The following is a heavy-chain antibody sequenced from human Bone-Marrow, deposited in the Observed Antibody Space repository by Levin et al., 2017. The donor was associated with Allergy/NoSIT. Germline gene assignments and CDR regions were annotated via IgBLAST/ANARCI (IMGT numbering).Heavy chain of an antibody. V-gene: IGHV3-30-3*01. J-gene: IGHJ4*01. CDR2: ISYDGNNK. CDR1: GFPFSYYS. Sequence: GGSLRLSCAASGFPFSYYSMHWVRQAPGKGLEWVAVISYDGNNKNYADSVKGRFTISRDTSRNTLYVQMNSLRGEDTAVYYCARGRHTVMELAFDYWGKGTLVTVSS. D-gene: IGHD1-26*01. CDR3: ARGRHTVMELAFDY.